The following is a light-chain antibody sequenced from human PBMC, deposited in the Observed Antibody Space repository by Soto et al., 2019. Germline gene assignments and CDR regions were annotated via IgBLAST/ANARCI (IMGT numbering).Light chain of an antibody. J-gene: IGKJ1*01. Sequence: DIQMTQSPSTLSGSVVDRVTITCRASQTISSWLAWYQQKPGQAPKLLIYKASSLESAVPSRFSGSGSGTEFTLTISSLQPDDFATYYCQHYNSYSEAFGQGTKVDIK. CDR3: QHYNSYSEA. CDR1: QTISSW. CDR2: KAS. V-gene: IGKV1-5*03.